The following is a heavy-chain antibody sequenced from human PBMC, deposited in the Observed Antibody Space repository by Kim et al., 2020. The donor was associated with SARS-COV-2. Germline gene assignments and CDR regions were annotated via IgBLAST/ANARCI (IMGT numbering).Heavy chain of an antibody. CDR2: ISAYNGNT. V-gene: IGHV1-18*01. CDR1: GYTFTSYG. Sequence: ASVKVSCKASGYTFTSYGISWVRQAPGQGLEWMGWISAYNGNTNYAQKLQGRVTMTTDTSTSTAYMELRSLRSDDTAVYYCARDSSTVTTGGFDPWGQGTLVTVSS. J-gene: IGHJ5*02. D-gene: IGHD4-17*01. CDR3: ARDSSTVTTGGFDP.